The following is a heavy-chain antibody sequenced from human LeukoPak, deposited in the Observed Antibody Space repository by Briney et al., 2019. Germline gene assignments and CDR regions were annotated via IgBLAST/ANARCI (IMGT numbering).Heavy chain of an antibody. Sequence: VKVSCKASGGTFSSYAISWVRQAPGQGLEWMGRIIPIFGTANYAQKFQGRVTITTDESTSTAYMELSSLRSEDTAVYYCARAEREQLAQWDYWGQGTLVTVSS. J-gene: IGHJ4*02. D-gene: IGHD6-6*01. V-gene: IGHV1-69*13. CDR1: GGTFSSYA. CDR2: IIPIFGTA. CDR3: ARAEREQLAQWDY.